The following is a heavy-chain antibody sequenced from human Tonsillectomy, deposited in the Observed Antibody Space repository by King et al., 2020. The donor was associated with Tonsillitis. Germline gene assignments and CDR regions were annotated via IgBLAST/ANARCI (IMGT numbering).Heavy chain of an antibody. J-gene: IGHJ4*02. CDR2: ISGGGDST. CDR3: AKDGSNYDGSGYLDY. D-gene: IGHD3-22*01. V-gene: IGHV3-23*04. Sequence: VQLVESGGGLVQPGGSLRLSCTASGFTFSTYVMNWVRQAPGKGLEWVSAISGGGDSTYYADAVKGRLTISRDNSKNWLFLQFNSLRAEDPALYYFAKDGSNYDGSGYLDYWGQGALVTVSS. CDR1: GFTFSTYV.